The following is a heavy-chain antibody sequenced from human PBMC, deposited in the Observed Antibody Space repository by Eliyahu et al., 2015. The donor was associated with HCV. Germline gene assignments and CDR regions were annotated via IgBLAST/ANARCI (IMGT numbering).Heavy chain of an antibody. CDR2: ISYDGSNK. V-gene: IGHV3-30-3*01. J-gene: IGHJ6*02. CDR3: ARDVDYYYGMDV. CDR1: GFTFSSYA. Sequence: QVQLVESGGGVVQPGRSLRLSCAASGFTFSSYAMHWVRQAPGKGLEWVAVISYDGSNKYYADSVKGRFTISRDNSKNTLYLQMNSLRAEDTAVYYCARDVDYYYGMDVWGQGTTVTVSS.